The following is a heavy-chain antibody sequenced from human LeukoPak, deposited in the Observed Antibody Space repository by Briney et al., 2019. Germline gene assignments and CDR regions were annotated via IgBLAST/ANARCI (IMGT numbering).Heavy chain of an antibody. D-gene: IGHD3-9*01. V-gene: IGHV3-15*01. Sequence: GGSLRLSCAASGFSFRNAWMSWVRQAPGRGLEWVGRIKSNADGGSADYDASVKGRFTISRDDSKNTLFLQMDSLKMEDAGAYYCTYLRPNSYYYYYMDVWGKGTTVTVSS. CDR1: GFSFRNAW. J-gene: IGHJ6*03. CDR2: IKSNADGGSA. CDR3: TYLRPNSYYYYYMDV.